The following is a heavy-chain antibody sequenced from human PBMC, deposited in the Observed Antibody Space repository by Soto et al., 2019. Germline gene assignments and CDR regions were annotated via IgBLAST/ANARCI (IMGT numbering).Heavy chain of an antibody. D-gene: IGHD2-15*01. CDR1: GFTFSSYA. CDR3: AREAVVAATLYYFDY. CDR2: ISYDGSNK. Sequence: QVQLVESGVGVVQPGRSLRLSCAASGFTFSSYAMHWVRQAPGKGLEWVAVISYDGSNKYYADSVKGRFTISRDNSKNTLYLQMNSLRAEDTAVYYCAREAVVAATLYYFDYWGQGTLVTVSS. J-gene: IGHJ4*02. V-gene: IGHV3-30-3*01.